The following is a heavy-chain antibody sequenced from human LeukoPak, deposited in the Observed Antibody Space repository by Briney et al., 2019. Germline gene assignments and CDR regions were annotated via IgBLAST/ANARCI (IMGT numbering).Heavy chain of an antibody. CDR2: INSDGSIT. CDR1: EFTFSSYW. CDR3: ARGFTIFGVVNDAFDI. V-gene: IGHV3-74*01. J-gene: IGHJ3*02. Sequence: GGSLRLSCAASEFTFSSYWMHWVRQAPGKGLVWVSRINSDGSITTYADSVKGRFTISRDNAKNTLYLQMNSLRAEDTAVYYCARGFTIFGVVNDAFDIWGQGTMVTVSS. D-gene: IGHD3-3*01.